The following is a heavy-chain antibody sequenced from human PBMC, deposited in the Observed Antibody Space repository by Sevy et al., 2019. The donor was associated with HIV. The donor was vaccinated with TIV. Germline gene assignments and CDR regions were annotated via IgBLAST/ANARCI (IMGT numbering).Heavy chain of an antibody. J-gene: IGHJ4*02. Sequence: GGSLRLSCAASGFTFSSYAMHWVRQAPGKGLEWVAVISNDGSNKYYADSVKGRFTISRDNSKNTLYLQMNSRRAEDTAVYDCARGSLYYYDSSGYPSLGYWGQGTLVTVSS. CDR1: GFTFSSYA. CDR2: ISNDGSNK. V-gene: IGHV3-30*04. CDR3: ARGSLYYYDSSGYPSLGY. D-gene: IGHD3-22*01.